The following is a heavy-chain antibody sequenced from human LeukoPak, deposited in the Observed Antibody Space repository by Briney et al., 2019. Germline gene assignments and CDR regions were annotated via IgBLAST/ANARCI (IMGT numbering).Heavy chain of an antibody. J-gene: IGHJ3*02. V-gene: IGHV3-53*01. D-gene: IGHD5-18*01. CDR2: IYSGGST. CDR3: ARGGYSYGYGAFDI. CDR1: GFTVSSNY. Sequence: GGSLRLSCAASGFTVSSNYMSWVRQAPGKGLEWVSVIYSGGSTYYADSVKGRFTISRDNSKSTLYLQMNSLRAEDTAVYYCARGGYSYGYGAFDIWGQGTMVTVSS.